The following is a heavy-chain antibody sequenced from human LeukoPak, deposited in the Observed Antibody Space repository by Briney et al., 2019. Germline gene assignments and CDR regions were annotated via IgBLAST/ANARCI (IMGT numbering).Heavy chain of an antibody. J-gene: IGHJ6*03. V-gene: IGHV3-21*01. D-gene: IGHD6-13*01. CDR3: ATNTSTWYRGGVYFYMEV. CDR1: GFTFSVYS. Sequence: GGSLRLSCAASGFTFSVYSMDWVRQAPGKGLEWVSFITSSNYIKYADSVKGRFTISRDNAKNSLYLQMNSLRTEDTAVYYCATNTSTWYRGGVYFYMEVWGKGTTVTVSS. CDR2: ITSSNYI.